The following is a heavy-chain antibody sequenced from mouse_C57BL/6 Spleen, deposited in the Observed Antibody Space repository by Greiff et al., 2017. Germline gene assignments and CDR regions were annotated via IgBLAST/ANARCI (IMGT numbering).Heavy chain of an antibody. CDR3: ARDSVDYYFDY. Sequence: EVMLVESGGGLVKPGGSLKLSCAASGFTFSSYAMSWVRQTPEKRLEWVATISDGGSYTYYPDNVKGRFTISRDNAKNNLYLQMSHLKSEDTAMYYCARDSVDYYFDYWGQGTTLTVSS. CDR2: ISDGGSYT. CDR1: GFTFSSYA. D-gene: IGHD2-4*01. J-gene: IGHJ2*01. V-gene: IGHV5-4*01.